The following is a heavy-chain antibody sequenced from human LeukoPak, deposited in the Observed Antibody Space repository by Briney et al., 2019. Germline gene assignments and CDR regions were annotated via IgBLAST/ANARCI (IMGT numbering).Heavy chain of an antibody. J-gene: IGHJ6*03. CDR1: GGSISSYY. CDR3: ARVNPTTEPYYMDV. V-gene: IGHV4-59*01. Sequence: PSETLSLTCTVSGGSISSYYWSWIRQPPGKGLERIGYIYYSGSTNYNPSLKSRVTISVDTSKDQFSLKLSSVTAADTAVYYCARVNPTTEPYYMDVWGKGTTVTISS. CDR2: IYYSGST. D-gene: IGHD4-17*01.